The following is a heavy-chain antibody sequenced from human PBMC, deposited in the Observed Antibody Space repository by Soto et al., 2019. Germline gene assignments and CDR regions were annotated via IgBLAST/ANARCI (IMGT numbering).Heavy chain of an antibody. CDR1: GFTFSSYA. J-gene: IGHJ6*02. Sequence: PGGSLRLSCAASGFTFSSYAMSWVRQAPGKGLEWVSAISGSGGSTYYADSVKGRFTISRDNSKNTLYLQMNSLRAEDTAVYYCAKDREYYDFWSGYPRYYYYGMDVWGQGTTVTVSS. CDR3: AKDREYYDFWSGYPRYYYYGMDV. CDR2: ISGSGGST. V-gene: IGHV3-23*01. D-gene: IGHD3-3*01.